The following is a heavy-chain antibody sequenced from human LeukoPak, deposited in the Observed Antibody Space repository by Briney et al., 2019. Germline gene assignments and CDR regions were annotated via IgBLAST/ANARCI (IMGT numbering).Heavy chain of an antibody. J-gene: IGHJ4*02. CDR2: TRSKANSYTT. D-gene: IGHD3-22*01. CDR3: TRVNYYDSGSFYYGYFDY. Sequence: PGGSLRLSCAASGFTFSDHYMDWVRQAPGKGLEWVGRTRSKANSYTTEYAASVKGRFTISRDDSQRIAYLQMNSLSTEDTAVYFCTRVNYYDSGSFYYGYFDYWGQGTLVTVSS. CDR1: GFTFSDHY. V-gene: IGHV3-72*01.